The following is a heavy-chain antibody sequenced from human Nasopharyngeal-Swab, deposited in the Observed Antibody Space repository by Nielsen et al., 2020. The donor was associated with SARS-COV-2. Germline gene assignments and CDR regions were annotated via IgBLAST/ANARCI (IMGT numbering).Heavy chain of an antibody. D-gene: IGHD6-13*01. CDR3: ARAGIAAAGLDY. Sequence: GSLRLSCTVSGGSVSSGSYYWSWIRQPPGKGLEWIGYIYYSGSTNYNPSLKSRVTISVDTSKNQFSLKLSSVTAADTAVYYCARAGIAAAGLDYWGQGTLVTVSS. J-gene: IGHJ4*02. CDR2: IYYSGST. V-gene: IGHV4-61*01. CDR1: GGSVSSGSYY.